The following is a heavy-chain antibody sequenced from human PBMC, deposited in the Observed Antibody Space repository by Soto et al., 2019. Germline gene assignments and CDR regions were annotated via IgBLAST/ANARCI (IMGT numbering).Heavy chain of an antibody. CDR1: GFTFSSYG. V-gene: IGHV3-33*01. CDR3: ARETYYYGSGSYYNYFYY. Sequence: QVQLVESGGGVVQPGRSLRLSCAASGFTFSSYGMHWVRQAPGKGLEWVAVIWYDGSNKYYADSVKGRFTISRDNSKNPLYLQMNSLRAEDTAVYYCARETYYYGSGSYYNYFYYWGQGTLVTVSS. CDR2: IWYDGSNK. D-gene: IGHD3-10*01. J-gene: IGHJ4*02.